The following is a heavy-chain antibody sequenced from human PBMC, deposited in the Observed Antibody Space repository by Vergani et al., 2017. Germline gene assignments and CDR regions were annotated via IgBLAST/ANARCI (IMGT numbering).Heavy chain of an antibody. CDR2: IGKDGINP. CDR1: GFTFSNFA. V-gene: IGHV3-30*02. D-gene: IGHD2-21*02. Sequence: QVQLVESGGGVVQPGGSLNSPFAAFGFTFSNFAFHWIPPDPGKGLECLAYIGKDGINPRYRDAVRGRFTVSRDNSKDILYLQMDSLRSEDTALYYCAKYLRDSTDGLPDSWGPGTLVIVSS. CDR3: AKYLRDSTDGLPDS. J-gene: IGHJ4*02.